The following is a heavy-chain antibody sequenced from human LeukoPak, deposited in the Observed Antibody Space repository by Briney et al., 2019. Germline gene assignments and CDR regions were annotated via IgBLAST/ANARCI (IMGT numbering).Heavy chain of an antibody. V-gene: IGHV1-8*01. CDR1: GYTFTSYD. D-gene: IGHD4-17*01. Sequence: GASVKVSCKASGYTFTSYDINWVRQATGQGLVWMGWMNPNSGNTGYAQKFQGRVTMTRDTSISTAYMELSRLRSDDAAVYYCASYSMTTVTTVNYWGQGTLVTVSS. J-gene: IGHJ4*02. CDR3: ASYSMTTVTTVNY. CDR2: MNPNSGNT.